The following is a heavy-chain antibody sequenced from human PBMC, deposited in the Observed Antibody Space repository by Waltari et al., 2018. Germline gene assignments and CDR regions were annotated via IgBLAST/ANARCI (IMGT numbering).Heavy chain of an antibody. CDR2: CDTEDGET. J-gene: IGHJ4*02. CDR1: GYTLTELS. V-gene: IGHV1-24*01. D-gene: IGHD6-13*01. CDR3: ATDEYGAAGTGGVGY. Sequence: QVQLVQSGAEVKKPGASVKVSCKVSGYTLTELSMHWVRQAPGKGLEWMGGCDTEDGETIYAQKFQGIVTMTEDTSTDTAYMELSSLRSEDTAVCYCATDEYGAAGTGGVGYWGQGTLVTVSS.